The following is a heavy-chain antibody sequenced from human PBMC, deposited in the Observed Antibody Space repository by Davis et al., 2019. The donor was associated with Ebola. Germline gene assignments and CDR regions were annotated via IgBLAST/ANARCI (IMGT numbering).Heavy chain of an antibody. D-gene: IGHD5/OR15-5a*01. CDR1: GGSISSYY. CDR3: AREVVYDDAFDI. V-gene: IGHV4-59*01. Sequence: PSETLSLTCSVFGGSISSYYWSWIRQPPGKGLEWIGYISYSGSANYNPSLKSRVTISVDTSNNQFSLKLSSVTAADTAVYYCAREVVYDDAFDIWGQGTMVTVSS. CDR2: ISYSGSA. J-gene: IGHJ3*02.